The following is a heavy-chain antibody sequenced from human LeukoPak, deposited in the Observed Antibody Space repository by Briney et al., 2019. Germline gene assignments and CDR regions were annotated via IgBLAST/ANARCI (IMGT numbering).Heavy chain of an antibody. CDR2: IYSGGST. D-gene: IGHD4-17*01. CDR1: GLTVSSNY. Sequence: GGSLRLSCAASGLTVSSNYMSWVRQAPGKRLEWVSVIYSGGSTYDTDSVKGRFTISRDNSKNTLYLQMNSLRAEDTAVYYCAKDQDYGDYASVFDYWGQGTLVTVSS. J-gene: IGHJ4*02. V-gene: IGHV3-53*01. CDR3: AKDQDYGDYASVFDY.